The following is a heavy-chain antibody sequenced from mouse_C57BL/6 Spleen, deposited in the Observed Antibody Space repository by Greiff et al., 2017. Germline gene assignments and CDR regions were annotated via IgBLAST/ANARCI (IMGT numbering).Heavy chain of an antibody. CDR2: IYPRSGNT. J-gene: IGHJ1*03. CDR1: GYTFTSYG. CDR3: ARNYGSSYPYWYFDV. D-gene: IGHD1-1*01. V-gene: IGHV1-81*01. Sequence: VQLVESGAELARPGASVKLSCKASGYTFTSYGISWVKQRTGQGLEWIGEIYPRSGNTYYNEKFKGKATLTADKSSSTAYMELRSLTSEDSAVYFCARNYGSSYPYWYFDVWGTGTTVTVSS.